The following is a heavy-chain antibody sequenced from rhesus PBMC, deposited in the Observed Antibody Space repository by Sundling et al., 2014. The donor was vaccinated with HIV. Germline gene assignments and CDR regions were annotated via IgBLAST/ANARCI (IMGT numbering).Heavy chain of an antibody. Sequence: QVQLQESGPGLVRPSATLSLTCAVSGGSISSSNRWTWIRQSPGKGLEWIGSIYSNSGNTYYNPSLKSRVTISTDTSKNQFSLKLTSVTAADTAVYYCARDNPADSGLDSWGQGVVVTVSS. J-gene: IGHJ6*01. V-gene: IGHV4-93*01. CDR2: IYSNSGNT. CDR1: GGSISSSNR. CDR3: ARDNPADSGLDS.